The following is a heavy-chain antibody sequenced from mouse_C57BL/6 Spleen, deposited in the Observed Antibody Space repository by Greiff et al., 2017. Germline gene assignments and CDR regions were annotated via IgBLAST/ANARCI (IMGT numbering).Heavy chain of an antibody. CDR1: GFTFSSYA. CDR2: ISDGGSYT. V-gene: IGHV5-4*03. Sequence: EVKLMESGGGLVKPGGSLKLSCAASGFTFSSYAMSWVRQTPEKRLEWVATISDGGSYTYYPDNVKGRFTISRDNAKNNLYLQMSHLKSEDTAMYYCARVPDGYWGQGTTLTVSS. CDR3: ARVPDGY. J-gene: IGHJ2*01. D-gene: IGHD2-3*01.